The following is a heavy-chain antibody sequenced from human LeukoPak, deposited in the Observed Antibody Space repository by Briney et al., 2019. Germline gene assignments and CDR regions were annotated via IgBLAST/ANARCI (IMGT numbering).Heavy chain of an antibody. J-gene: IGHJ4*02. CDR1: GYTFTNYD. V-gene: IGHV1-8*01. CDR3: ARGGYSSGWYNY. Sequence: GASVKVSCKASGYTFTNYDINWVRQATGQGLEWMRWMNPDSGHTGYAQKFQGRVTMTRNTSISTAYMELNSLRFEDTAVYYCARGGYSSGWYNYWGQGTLVTVSS. CDR2: MNPDSGHT. D-gene: IGHD6-19*01.